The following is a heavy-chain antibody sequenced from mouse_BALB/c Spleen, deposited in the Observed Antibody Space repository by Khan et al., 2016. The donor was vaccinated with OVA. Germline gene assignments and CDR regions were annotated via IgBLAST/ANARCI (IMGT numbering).Heavy chain of an antibody. CDR3: ARVHGGDFDY. J-gene: IGHJ2*01. CDR2: ISYSGNT. CDR1: GYSITSDYA. V-gene: IGHV3-2*02. Sequence: EVELVESGPGLVKPSQSLSLTCTVTGYSITSDYAWNWIRQFPENKLEWLGYISYSGNTKYKPSLKSRISVTRDTSKNQFFLQLNSVTTEDTATYYCARVHGGDFDYWGQGTTLTVSS.